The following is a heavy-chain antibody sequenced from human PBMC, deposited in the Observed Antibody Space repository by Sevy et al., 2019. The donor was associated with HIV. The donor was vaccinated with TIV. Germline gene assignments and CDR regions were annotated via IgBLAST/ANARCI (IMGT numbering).Heavy chain of an antibody. D-gene: IGHD3-22*01. CDR1: GYTFTGYS. CDR3: ARVWNSDYYDSSCPNWFDS. J-gene: IGHJ5*01. Sequence: ASVKVSCKASGYTFTGYSMHWVRQAPGQGLEWMGWINPNSGGTNYGQKFQGRVTMTRDTSISTAYMELSRLRSDDTAVYYCARVWNSDYYDSSCPNWFDSRGQGTLVTVSS. V-gene: IGHV1-2*02. CDR2: INPNSGGT.